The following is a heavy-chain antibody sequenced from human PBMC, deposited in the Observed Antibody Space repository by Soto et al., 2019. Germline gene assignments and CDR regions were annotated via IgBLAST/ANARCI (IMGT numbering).Heavy chain of an antibody. CDR1: GAFVTNGYS. J-gene: IGHJ5*02. D-gene: IGHD6-19*01. V-gene: IGHV4-4*02. CDR3: ARGGDISGRGGGFARLDP. CDR2: IGYGGSP. Sequence: QVQLQESGPGLVKPSGTLSLTCVVSGAFVTNGYSWSWVRQPPGKGLEWIGQIGYGGSPTSKTSREGRATIPLDTSSNHFSLTLNSVTAADAATYFCARGGDISGRGGGFARLDPWGQGILVAVSS.